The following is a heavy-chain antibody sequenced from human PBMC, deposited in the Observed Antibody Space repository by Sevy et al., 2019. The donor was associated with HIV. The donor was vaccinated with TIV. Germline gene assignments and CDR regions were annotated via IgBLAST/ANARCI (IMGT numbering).Heavy chain of an antibody. CDR1: GFTFTDYA. CDR3: TRRKGVQSVFDY. Sequence: GGSLRLSCTASGFTFTDYAMNWVRQSPGKGPEWVAFFKRKADGGTLDHAASVKGRFTISRDDSKNIAYLQMNDLKTEDTGVYYCTRRKGVQSVFDYWGQGALVTVSS. V-gene: IGHV3-49*04. CDR2: FKRKADGGTL. D-gene: IGHD3-10*01. J-gene: IGHJ4*02.